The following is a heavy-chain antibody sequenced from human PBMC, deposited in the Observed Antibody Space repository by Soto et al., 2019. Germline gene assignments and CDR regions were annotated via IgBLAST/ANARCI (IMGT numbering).Heavy chain of an antibody. CDR3: ARVPGVGAFDI. Sequence: SETLSLTCTVSGGSISSYYWSWIRQPPGKGLEWIGYIYYSGSTNYNPSLKSRVTISVDTSKNQFSLKLSSVTAADTAVYYCARVPGVGAFDIWGQGTMVTVSS. CDR2: IYYSGST. CDR1: GGSISSYY. J-gene: IGHJ3*02. V-gene: IGHV4-59*01. D-gene: IGHD3-10*01.